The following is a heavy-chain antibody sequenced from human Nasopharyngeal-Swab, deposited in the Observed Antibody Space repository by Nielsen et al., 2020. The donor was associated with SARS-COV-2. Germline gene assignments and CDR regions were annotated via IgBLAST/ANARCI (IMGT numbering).Heavy chain of an antibody. Sequence: SETLSLTCTVSGGSISSSSYYWGWIRQPPGKGLEWIGEINHSGSTNYNPSLKSRVTISVDTSKNQFSLKLSSVTAADTAVYYCARGNSGSGWTDFDYWGQGTLVTVSS. D-gene: IGHD6-19*01. CDR1: GGSISSSSYY. CDR2: INHSGST. CDR3: ARGNSGSGWTDFDY. J-gene: IGHJ4*02. V-gene: IGHV4-39*07.